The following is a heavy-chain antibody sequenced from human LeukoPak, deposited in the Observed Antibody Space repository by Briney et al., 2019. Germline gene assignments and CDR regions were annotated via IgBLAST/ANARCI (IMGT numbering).Heavy chain of an antibody. V-gene: IGHV3-13*01. CDR3: ARGVDGFDP. Sequence: GGSLRLSCAASGFTFSRYDIHWVRQAAGKGLEWVAAIAIAGDTFYAASVKGRFTISRENAKNSLYLRMNSLRAGDTAVYYCARGVDGFDPWGQGTLVTVSS. CDR1: GFTFSRYD. CDR2: IAIAGDT. J-gene: IGHJ5*02.